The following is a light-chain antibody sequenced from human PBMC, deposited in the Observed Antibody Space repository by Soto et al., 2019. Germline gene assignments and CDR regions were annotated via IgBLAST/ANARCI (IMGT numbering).Light chain of an antibody. CDR2: DAS. Sequence: AIQLTQSPSSLSASLGDIVTLTCRASQGISSALAWYQQKPGKAPNLLIYDASSLESGVPSRFSGCGSGTDFTLTISSLQTEDFATYYCQQFNSYPQGYTFGQGTKLEIK. J-gene: IGKJ2*01. CDR1: QGISSA. CDR3: QQFNSYPQGYT. V-gene: IGKV1-13*02.